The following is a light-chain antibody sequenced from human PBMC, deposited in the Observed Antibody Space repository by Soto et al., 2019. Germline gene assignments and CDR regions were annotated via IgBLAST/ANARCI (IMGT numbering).Light chain of an antibody. CDR3: CSYTTRSTLV. CDR2: AVS. CDR1: SSDVGSYNL. J-gene: IGLJ1*01. V-gene: IGLV2-14*02. Sequence: QSALTQPASVSGSPGQSITISCTGTSSDVGSYNLVSWYQHHPGNTPKLMLYAVSDRPSGVSNRFSGSKSGNTASLTISGLQAEDEADYYCCSYTTRSTLVFGTGTKVTVL.